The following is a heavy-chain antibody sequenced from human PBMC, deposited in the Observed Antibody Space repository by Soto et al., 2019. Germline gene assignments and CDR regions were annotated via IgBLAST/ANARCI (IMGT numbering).Heavy chain of an antibody. CDR2: ISGGGETT. V-gene: IGHV3-23*01. J-gene: IGHJ4*02. D-gene: IGHD3-10*01. CDR3: AFNSGSGSYYFDY. CDR1: GFTFSSYA. Sequence: EVQLLESGVGLVQPGGSLRLSCAASGFTFSSYAMWWVRQAPGKGLECVSAISGGGETTYYADSVKGRFTISRDNSKNTLYLQMNSLRAEDTAVYYCAFNSGSGSYYFDYWGQGTLVTVSS.